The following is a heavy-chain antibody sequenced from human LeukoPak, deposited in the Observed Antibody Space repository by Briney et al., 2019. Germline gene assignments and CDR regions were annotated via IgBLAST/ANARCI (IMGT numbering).Heavy chain of an antibody. CDR2: ISYSGRA. CDR1: GGSVSSDNYY. J-gene: IGHJ4*02. Sequence: SETLSLTCTVSGGSVSSDNYYWTWIRQPPGKGLEWFGYISYSGRATYNPSLKSRVTMSMDTSKNQFSLNLSSVTAADTAVYYCARDFCSSTSCHFDYWGQGTRVTVSS. D-gene: IGHD2-2*01. CDR3: ARDFCSSTSCHFDY. V-gene: IGHV4-61*01.